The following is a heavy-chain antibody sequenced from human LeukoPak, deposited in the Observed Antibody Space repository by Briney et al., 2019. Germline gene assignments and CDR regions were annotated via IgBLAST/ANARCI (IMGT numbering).Heavy chain of an antibody. CDR3: AASQYFEFWSGRDY. CDR2: TSYDETSK. J-gene: IGHJ4*02. V-gene: IGHV3-30-3*02. Sequence: GGSLRLSCAGSGFPFSSYTLHWVRQAPGKGLEWLAGTSYDETSKNYADSVKGRFTISRDNTKNTVFLQMNTLRVEDTAVYYCAASQYFEFWSGRDYWGQGTLVSVSS. CDR1: GFPFSSYT. D-gene: IGHD3-3*01.